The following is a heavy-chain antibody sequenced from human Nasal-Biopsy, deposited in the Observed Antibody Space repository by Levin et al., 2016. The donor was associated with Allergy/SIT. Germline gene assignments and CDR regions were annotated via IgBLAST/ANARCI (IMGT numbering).Heavy chain of an antibody. J-gene: IGHJ4*02. CDR1: GFSLSNND. V-gene: IGHV3-48*03. CDR2: MSGRDSVE. CDR3: APGHFDY. Sequence: GESLKISCAASGFSLSNNDVNWVRQAPGKGLEWISYMSGRDSVEYYPDSVKGRFTIPRDYAKNSIYLQMNSLRADDTAVYFCAPGHFDYWGQGVLVTVSS.